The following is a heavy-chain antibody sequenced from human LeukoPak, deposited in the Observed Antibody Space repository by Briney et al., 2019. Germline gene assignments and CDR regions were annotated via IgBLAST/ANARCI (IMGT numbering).Heavy chain of an antibody. D-gene: IGHD2-15*01. J-gene: IGHJ5*02. V-gene: IGHV3-23*01. CDR1: GITFSSYA. CDR2: FSGSGGST. CDR3: ARDRTGYCNH. Sequence: GGSLRLSCAASGITFSSYAMSWVRQAPGKGLEWVSSFSGSGGSTYYADSVKGRFTISRDNAKNSLYLQMNSLRAEDTAVYYYARDRTGYCNHWGQGTLVTVSS.